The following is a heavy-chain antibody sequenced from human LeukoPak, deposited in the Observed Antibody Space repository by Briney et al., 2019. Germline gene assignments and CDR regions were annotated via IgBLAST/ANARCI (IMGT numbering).Heavy chain of an antibody. D-gene: IGHD2-15*01. CDR2: IYYSGST. Sequence: SETLSLTCTVSGGSISSSSYYWGWIRQPPGKGLEWIGSIYYSGSTYYNPSLKSRVTISVDTSKNQFSLKLSSVTAADTAVYYCARDTYCSGGDCYPNWFDPWGQGTLVTVSS. V-gene: IGHV4-39*07. CDR1: GGSISSSSYY. J-gene: IGHJ5*02. CDR3: ARDTYCSGGDCYPNWFDP.